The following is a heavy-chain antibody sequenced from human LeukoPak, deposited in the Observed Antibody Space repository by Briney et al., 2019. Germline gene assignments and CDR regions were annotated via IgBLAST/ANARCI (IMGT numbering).Heavy chain of an antibody. D-gene: IGHD2-2*01. V-gene: IGHV1-18*01. CDR1: GYTFSSYG. J-gene: IGHJ4*02. CDR3: ARALYHTFDY. Sequence: ASVKVSCKASGYTFSSYGISWVRQAPGQGLEWMGWISADNGNTNYVQKFQGRVTMTTDTSTSTAYMELRSLRSDDAAVYYCARALYHTFDYWGQGTLVTVSS. CDR2: ISADNGNT.